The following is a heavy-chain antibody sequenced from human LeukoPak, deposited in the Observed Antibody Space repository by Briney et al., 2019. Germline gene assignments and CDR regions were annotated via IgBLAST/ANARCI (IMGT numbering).Heavy chain of an antibody. J-gene: IGHJ3*02. CDR2: LTGSGRDT. Sequence: GGSLRLSCAASGFTLNIYAMNWVRQAPGKGLDWVSSLTGSGRDTYYTDPVKGRFTISRDNSKNTLYLQMNSLRAEDTAVYYCATIPLGYCSGGSCYQDDAFDIWGQGTMVTVSS. CDR3: ATIPLGYCSGGSCYQDDAFDI. CDR1: GFTLNIYA. V-gene: IGHV3-23*01. D-gene: IGHD2-15*01.